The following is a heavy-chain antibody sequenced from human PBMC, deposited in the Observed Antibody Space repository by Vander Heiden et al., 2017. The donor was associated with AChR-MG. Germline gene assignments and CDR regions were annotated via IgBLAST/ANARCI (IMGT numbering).Heavy chain of an antibody. Sequence: AGVSFSSYSMDWVRHAPGKGLEWGSSSSRSSSDIYYADSVKGRFTSSRDNAKNSLYLQMNNLRAEDTAVYYCARDSRGYYWGQGTLVTVSS. V-gene: IGHV3-21*01. CDR2: SSRSSSDI. D-gene: IGHD3-10*01. J-gene: IGHJ4*02. CDR3: ARDSRGYY. CDR1: GVSFSSYS.